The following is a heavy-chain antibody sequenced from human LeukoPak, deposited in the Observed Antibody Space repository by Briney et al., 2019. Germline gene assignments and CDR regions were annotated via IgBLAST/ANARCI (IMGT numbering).Heavy chain of an antibody. J-gene: IGHJ6*02. Sequence: GASVNVSCKASGGTFSSYAISWVRQAPGQGLEWMGRIIPILGIANYAQKFQGRVTITADKSTSTAYMELSSLRSEDTAVYYCATQKEERYYDILTGPFYGMDVWGQGTTVTVSS. D-gene: IGHD3-9*01. V-gene: IGHV1-69*04. CDR1: GGTFSSYA. CDR2: IIPILGIA. CDR3: ATQKEERYYDILTGPFYGMDV.